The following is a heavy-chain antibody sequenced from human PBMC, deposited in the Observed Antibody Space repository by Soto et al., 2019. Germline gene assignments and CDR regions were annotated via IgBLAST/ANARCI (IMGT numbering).Heavy chain of an antibody. D-gene: IGHD3-10*01. CDR3: ARAQGSGFLVS. CDR2: IYYSGST. J-gene: IGHJ4*02. CDR1: GGSISSGDYY. Sequence: QVQLQESGPGLVKPSQTLSLTCTVSGGSISSGDYYWRWIRQPPGKGLEWIGYIYYSGSTYYNPSLKRRVTISVDTSNNQFSLKLSSVTAADTAVYYCARAQGSGFLVSWGQGTLVTVSS. V-gene: IGHV4-30-4*01.